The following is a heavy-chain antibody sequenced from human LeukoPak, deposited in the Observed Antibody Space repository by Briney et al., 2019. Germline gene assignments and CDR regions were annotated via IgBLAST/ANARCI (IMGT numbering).Heavy chain of an antibody. V-gene: IGHV3-21*01. J-gene: IGHJ6*02. CDR3: AGCPQLEVYHFYGMDV. CDR1: GFTFSRYS. D-gene: IGHD1-1*01. Sequence: PGGSLRLSCAASGFTFSRYSMNWVRQAPGKGLEWVSSISSSSSYIYYADSVKGRFTISRDNAKNSLHLQMNSLTAEDTAVYYCAGCPQLEVYHFYGMDVWGQGTTVTVSS. CDR2: ISSSSSYI.